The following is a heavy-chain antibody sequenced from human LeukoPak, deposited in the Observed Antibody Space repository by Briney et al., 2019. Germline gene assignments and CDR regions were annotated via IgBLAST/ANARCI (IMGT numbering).Heavy chain of an antibody. Sequence: TGGSLRLSCAASGFTFSAYAMSWVRQAPGEGLEWVSSISGRGDTTYYADSVKGRFTISRDNSKNTLYVQMNSLRAEDTAAYYCAKDGYYDSSGYPYYFDYWGHGALVTVSS. CDR1: GFTFSAYA. V-gene: IGHV3-23*01. J-gene: IGHJ4*01. CDR3: AKDGYYDSSGYPYYFDY. CDR2: ISGRGDTT. D-gene: IGHD3-22*01.